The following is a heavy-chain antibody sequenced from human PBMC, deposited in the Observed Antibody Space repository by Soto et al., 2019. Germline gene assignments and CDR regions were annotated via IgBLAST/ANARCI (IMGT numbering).Heavy chain of an antibody. J-gene: IGHJ4*02. V-gene: IGHV1-24*01. CDR1: GYTLTELS. CDR2: FDPEDGET. Sequence: GASVKVSCKVSGYTLTELSMHWVRQAPGKGLEWMGGFDPEDGETIYAQKFQGRVTMTEDTSTDTAYMELGSLRSEDTAVYYCATDSGWYRPFDYWGQGTLVTVSS. CDR3: ATDSGWYRPFDY. D-gene: IGHD6-19*01.